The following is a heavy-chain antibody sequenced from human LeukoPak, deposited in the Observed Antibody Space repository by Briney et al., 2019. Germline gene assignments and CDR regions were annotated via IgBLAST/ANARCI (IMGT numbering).Heavy chain of an antibody. CDR3: AKDLGGDTPSYDFDY. CDR1: GFTFSSFA. Sequence: GQSLRPSFAAPGFTFSSFAMNWVRQAPGKGLKWVSAISGSGRYTYYAESVKGRFTISSDNSKNTVYLQMYSLRPEDTAVYYCAKDLGGDTPSYDFDYWGLGTLVTVSS. CDR2: ISGSGRYT. J-gene: IGHJ4*02. V-gene: IGHV3-23*01. D-gene: IGHD2-21*01.